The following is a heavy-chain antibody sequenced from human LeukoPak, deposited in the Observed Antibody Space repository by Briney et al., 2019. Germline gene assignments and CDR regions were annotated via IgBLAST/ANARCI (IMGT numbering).Heavy chain of an antibody. CDR3: ARGPSGYYREFDY. CDR1: GGSISSYY. D-gene: IGHD3-3*01. V-gene: IGHV4-59*12. CDR2: IYYSGST. Sequence: SETLSLTCTVSGGSISSYYWSWIRQPPGKGLEWIGYIYYSGSTNYNPSLKSRVTMSVDTSKNQFSLKLSSVTAADTAVYYCARGPSGYYREFDYWGQGTLVTVSS. J-gene: IGHJ4*02.